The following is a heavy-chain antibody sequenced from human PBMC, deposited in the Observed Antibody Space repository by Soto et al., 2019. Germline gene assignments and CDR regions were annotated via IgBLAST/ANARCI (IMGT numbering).Heavy chain of an antibody. V-gene: IGHV3-74*01. CDR3: ARDCSSTSCYDAFDI. J-gene: IGHJ3*02. CDR2: INSDGSST. D-gene: IGHD2-2*01. Sequence: GGSLRLSCAASGFTFSSFWMHWVRQAPGKGLVWVSRINSDGSSTSYADSVKGRFTISRDNAKKPVYLQMNSLRAEDTAVYYCARDCSSTSCYDAFDIWGQGTMVTVSS. CDR1: GFTFSSFW.